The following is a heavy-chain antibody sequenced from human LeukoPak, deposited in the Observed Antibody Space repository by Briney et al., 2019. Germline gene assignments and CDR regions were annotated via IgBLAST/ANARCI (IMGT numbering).Heavy chain of an antibody. CDR2: IYSGGST. Sequence: GGSLRLSCAASGFTVSSNYMSWVRQAPGKGLEWVSVIYSGGSTYYADSVKGRFTISRDNSKNTLYLQMNSLRAEDTAVYYCARAGGSGSYYFDYWGQGTLVTVS. CDR1: GFTVSSNY. CDR3: ARAGGSGSYYFDY. D-gene: IGHD1-26*01. V-gene: IGHV3-53*01. J-gene: IGHJ4*02.